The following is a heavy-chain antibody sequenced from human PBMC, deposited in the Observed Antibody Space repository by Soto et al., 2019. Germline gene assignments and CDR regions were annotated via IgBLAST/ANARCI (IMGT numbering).Heavy chain of an antibody. V-gene: IGHV3-11*01. CDR3: ARGPDSRRWLLYYFDY. J-gene: IGHJ4*02. CDR2: ISSSGSTI. CDR1: GFTFSDYY. Sequence: GGSLRLSCAASGFTFSDYYMSWIRQAPGKGLEWVSYISSSGSTIYYADSVKGRFTISRDNAKNSLYLQMNSLRAEDTAVYYCARGPDSRRWLLYYFDYWGQGTLVTVSS. D-gene: IGHD6-13*01.